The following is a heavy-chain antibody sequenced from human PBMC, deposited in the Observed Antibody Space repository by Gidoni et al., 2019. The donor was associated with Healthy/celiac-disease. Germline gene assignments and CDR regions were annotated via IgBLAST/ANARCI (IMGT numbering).Heavy chain of an antibody. CDR2: IYWNDDK. D-gene: IGHD3-3*01. J-gene: IGHJ4*01. Sequence: PLPESGPTLVNPKQPFPLPCTFSGFSLITSGVGVGWIRQPPGKALEWLALIYWNDDKRYNPSPKSRLTITKDTSKNQVVLTMTNMDPVDTTTYYCEHRVLRFLEWSLDHWGQGTLVTVSS. CDR1: GFSLITSGVG. V-gene: IGHV2-5*01. CDR3: EHRVLRFLEWSLDH.